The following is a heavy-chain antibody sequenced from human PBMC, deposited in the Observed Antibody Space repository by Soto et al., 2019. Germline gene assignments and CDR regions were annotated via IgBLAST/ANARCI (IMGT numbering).Heavy chain of an antibody. CDR2: IDPSDSYT. CDR1: GYSFTSYW. CDR3: ARFPYGSGVGDY. J-gene: IGHJ4*02. Sequence: EVQLVQSGAEVKKPGESLRISCKGSGYSFTSYWISWVRQMPGKGLEWMGRIDPSDSYTNYSPSFQGHVTISADKSISTAYLQWCRLKDSDTGMYAWARFPYGSGVGDYWGQGTLITVSS. D-gene: IGHD6-25*01. V-gene: IGHV5-10-1*01.